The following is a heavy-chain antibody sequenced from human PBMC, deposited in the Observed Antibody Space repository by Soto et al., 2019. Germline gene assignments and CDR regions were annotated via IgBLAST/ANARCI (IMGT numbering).Heavy chain of an antibody. V-gene: IGHV1-69*05. D-gene: IGHD5-12*01. CDR3: ASGMHLGLRRINNGYSG. Sequence: QVQLVQSGAEVKKPESSVKVSCKAPGGTFSTYAISWVRQAPGQGLEWMGGIIPMFGTANYAQRFQDRVTXTXXESTNTVYMELSSLRSEDTAVYFCASGMHLGLRRINNGYSGWGQGTLVTVSS. CDR1: GGTFSTYA. CDR2: IIPMFGTA. J-gene: IGHJ4*02.